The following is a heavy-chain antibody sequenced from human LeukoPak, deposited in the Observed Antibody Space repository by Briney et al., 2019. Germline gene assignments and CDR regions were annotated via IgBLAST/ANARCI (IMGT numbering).Heavy chain of an antibody. CDR1: GYSISSGYY. Sequence: SETLSLTCTVSGYSISSGYYWGWIRQPPGKGLEWIGSIYHSGSTYYNPSLKSRVTISVDTSKNQFSLKLSSVTAADTAVYYCARDSRVLWFGESGDYFDYWGQGTLVTVSS. CDR3: ARDSRVLWFGESGDYFDY. D-gene: IGHD3-10*01. V-gene: IGHV4-38-2*02. J-gene: IGHJ4*02. CDR2: IYHSGST.